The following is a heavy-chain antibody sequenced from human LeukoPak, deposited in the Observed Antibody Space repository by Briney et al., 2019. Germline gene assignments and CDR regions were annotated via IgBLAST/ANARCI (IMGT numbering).Heavy chain of an antibody. J-gene: IGHJ4*02. CDR3: ARRAGAYSHPYDY. V-gene: IGHV3-53*01. CDR2: IYSAGNT. Sequence: GGSLRLSCAASGFTFSTYGMHWVRQAPGKGLEWVSFIYSAGNTHYSDSVKGRFTISIDNSKNTLYLQMNSLRAEDTAVYYCARRAGAYSHPYDYWGQGTLVTVSS. D-gene: IGHD4/OR15-4a*01. CDR1: GFTFSTYG.